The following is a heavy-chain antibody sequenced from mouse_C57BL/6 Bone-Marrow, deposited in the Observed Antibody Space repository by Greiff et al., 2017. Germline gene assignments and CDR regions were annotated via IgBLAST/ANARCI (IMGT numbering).Heavy chain of an antibody. Sequence: EVQRVESGPGLVKPSQSLSLTCSVTGYSITSGYYWNWTRQFPGNKLEWMGYISYDGSNNYNPSLKNRISITRDTSKNQFFLKLNSVTTEDTATYYCARDDYDGYAMDYWGQGTSVTVSS. J-gene: IGHJ4*01. D-gene: IGHD2-4*01. CDR1: GYSITSGYY. V-gene: IGHV3-6*01. CDR3: ARDDYDGYAMDY. CDR2: ISYDGSN.